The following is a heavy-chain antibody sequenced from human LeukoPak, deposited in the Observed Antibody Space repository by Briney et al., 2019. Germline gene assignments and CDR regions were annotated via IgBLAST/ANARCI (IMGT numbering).Heavy chain of an antibody. D-gene: IGHD6-13*01. CDR3: ARDRGAAAYFDY. CDR2: IWYDGCNK. J-gene: IGHJ4*02. V-gene: IGHV3-33*01. CDR1: GFTFSSYG. Sequence: GGSLRLSCAASGFTFSSYGMLWVRQAPGKGLEWVAVIWYDGCNKYYADSVEGRFTISRDNCKTPLYLQMTSLRAEDTVVYYCARDRGAAAYFDYWGQGTLVTVSS.